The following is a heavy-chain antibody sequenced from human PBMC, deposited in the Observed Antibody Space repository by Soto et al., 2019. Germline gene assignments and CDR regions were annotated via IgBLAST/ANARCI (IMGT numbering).Heavy chain of an antibody. CDR1: GGSISSYY. D-gene: IGHD6-19*01. CDR2: IYYSGST. V-gene: IGHV4-59*12. J-gene: IGHJ4*02. CDR3: ARVRYSSGWLLDY. Sequence: SETLSLTCTVSGGSISSYYWSWIRQPPGKGLEWIGYIYYSGSTNYNPSLKSRVTISVDTSKNQFSLKLSSVTAADTAVYYCARVRYSSGWLLDYWGQGTLVTVSS.